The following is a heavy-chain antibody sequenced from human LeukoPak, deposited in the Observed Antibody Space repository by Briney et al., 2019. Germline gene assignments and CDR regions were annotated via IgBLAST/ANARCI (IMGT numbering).Heavy chain of an antibody. Sequence: GSSVKVSCKASGGTFSSYTISWVRQAPGQGLEWMGWINPNSGGTNYAQKFQGRVTMTRDTSISTAYMELSRLRSDDTAVYYCARVPVIFGADYDYWGQGTLVTVSS. CDR1: GGTFSSYT. V-gene: IGHV1-2*02. D-gene: IGHD3-3*01. CDR2: INPNSGGT. CDR3: ARVPVIFGADYDY. J-gene: IGHJ4*02.